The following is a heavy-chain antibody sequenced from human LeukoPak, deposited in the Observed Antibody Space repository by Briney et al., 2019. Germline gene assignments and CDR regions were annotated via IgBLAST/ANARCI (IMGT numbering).Heavy chain of an antibody. CDR2: IYDSGST. CDR3: AREDYNILTGSGDNWFDP. CDR1: GCSISSCY. V-gene: IGHV4-59*01. J-gene: IGHJ5*02. Sequence: SETLSLTCTVSGCSISSCYWSWIRQSPGKGLEWIGYIYDSGSTNYNPSLKSRVTISVDTSRSQFSLKLSSVTAADTAVYYCAREDYNILTGSGDNWFDPWGQGTLVTVSS. D-gene: IGHD3-9*01.